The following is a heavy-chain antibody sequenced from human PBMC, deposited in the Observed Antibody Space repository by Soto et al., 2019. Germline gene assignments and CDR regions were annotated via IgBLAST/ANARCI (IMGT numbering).Heavy chain of an antibody. CDR1: GGTFSSYT. Sequence: ASVKVSCKASGGTFSSYTISWVRQAPGQGLEWMGRIIPILGIANYAQKFQGRVTITADKSTSTAYMELSSLRSEDTAVYYCARDEKYYYDSSGYHFDYWGQGTLVTVSS. CDR3: ARDEKYYYDSSGYHFDY. J-gene: IGHJ4*02. CDR2: IIPILGIA. D-gene: IGHD3-22*01. V-gene: IGHV1-69*04.